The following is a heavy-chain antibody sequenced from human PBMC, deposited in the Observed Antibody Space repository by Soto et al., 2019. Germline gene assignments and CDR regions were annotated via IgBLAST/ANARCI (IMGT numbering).Heavy chain of an antibody. CDR3: ARSPEATVTAFDY. D-gene: IGHD4-17*01. CDR1: GGSISSGGYY. V-gene: IGHV4-31*03. Sequence: QVQLQESGPGLVKPSQTLSLTCTVSGGSISSGGYYWSWIRQHPGKGLEWVGYIYYSGSTYYNPSLKSRVTISVDTSKNPFSLKLSSVTAADTAVYYCARSPEATVTAFDYWGQGTLVTVSS. J-gene: IGHJ4*02. CDR2: IYYSGST.